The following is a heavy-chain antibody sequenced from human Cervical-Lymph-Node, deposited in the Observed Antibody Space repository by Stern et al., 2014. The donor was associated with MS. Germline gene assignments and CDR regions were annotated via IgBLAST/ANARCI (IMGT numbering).Heavy chain of an antibody. CDR3: ARGVNTRYFDYVDY. CDR1: GFIFRNYW. J-gene: IGHJ4*02. V-gene: IGHV3-7*01. D-gene: IGHD3-9*01. Sequence: EVQLVESGGGLVQPGGSLRLSCAVSGFIFRNYWMSWVRQARGKGLEWVANIRQDGGEKYYVDSVKGRFTISRDNAKNSLNLQMNSLSAEDTAVYYCARGVNTRYFDYVDYWGQGTLVTVSS. CDR2: IRQDGGEK.